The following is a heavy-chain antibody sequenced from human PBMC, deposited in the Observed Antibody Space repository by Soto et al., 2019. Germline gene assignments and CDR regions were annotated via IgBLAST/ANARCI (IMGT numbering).Heavy chain of an antibody. CDR3: ARVGPTVPNYYYYMDV. Sequence: SETLSLPCTFSGGSISSGGYYWSWVRPHPGKGLEWIGYIYYSGSTYDIPSLKSRVTISVDTSKNQFSLKLSSVTAADTAVYYCARVGPTVPNYYYYMDVWGKGATVTVSS. V-gene: IGHV4-31*03. CDR2: IYYSGST. J-gene: IGHJ6*03. D-gene: IGHD1-26*01. CDR1: GGSISSGGYY.